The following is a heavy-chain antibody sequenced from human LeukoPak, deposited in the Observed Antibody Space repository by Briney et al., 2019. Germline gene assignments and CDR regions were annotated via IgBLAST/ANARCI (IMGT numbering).Heavy chain of an antibody. CDR2: INHSGST. CDR1: GGSFSGYY. CDR3: ARASRDATAVAGTGNWFDP. Sequence: SETLSLTCAVYGGSFSGYYWSWIRQPPGKGLDWIGEINHSGSTNYNPSLKSRVTISVDTSKNQFSLKLSSVTAADTAVYYCARASRDATAVAGTGNWFDPWGQGTLVTVSS. V-gene: IGHV4-34*01. D-gene: IGHD6-19*01. J-gene: IGHJ5*02.